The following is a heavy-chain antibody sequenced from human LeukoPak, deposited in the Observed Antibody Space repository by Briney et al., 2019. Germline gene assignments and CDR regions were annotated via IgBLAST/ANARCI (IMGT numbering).Heavy chain of an antibody. CDR1: GGSISSYY. Sequence: SETLSLTCTASGGSISSYYWSWIRQPPGKGLEWIGYIYYSGSTNYNPSLKSRVTISVDTSKNQFSLKLSSVTAADTAVYYCAISKQGYSYGYFDYGGQGTLVTVSS. D-gene: IGHD5-18*01. CDR2: IYYSGST. J-gene: IGHJ4*02. CDR3: AISKQGYSYGYFDY. V-gene: IGHV4-59*01.